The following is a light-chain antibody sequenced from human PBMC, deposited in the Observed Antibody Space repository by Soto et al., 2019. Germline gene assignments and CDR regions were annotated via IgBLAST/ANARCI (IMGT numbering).Light chain of an antibody. CDR1: SXAVGSYWL. CDR2: QGN. CDR3: CSSAPSRTVV. J-gene: IGLJ1*01. V-gene: IGLV2-23*01. Sequence: QSVLTQPASVSGSPGQSITISCTGSSXAVGSYWLVSWYQCHPGKVPKLIVYQGNKRPSGVSNRFSGSEPGNTASLTISGLQAEDEADYYCCSSAPSRTVVFGTGTKVTVL.